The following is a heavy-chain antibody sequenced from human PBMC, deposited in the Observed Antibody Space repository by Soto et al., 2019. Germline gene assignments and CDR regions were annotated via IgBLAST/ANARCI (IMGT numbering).Heavy chain of an antibody. CDR2: INPSDGST. CDR1: GNTFTTYY. J-gene: IGHJ3*02. V-gene: IGHV1-46*01. Sequence: ASVKVSCKASGNTFTTYYVHWVRQAPGQGLEWMGIINPSDGSTSYAQKFQGRVTMTRDTSTSTVYMELSSLRSEDTAVYYCAGQYSSSSGRRAFDIWGQGTMVTVSS. CDR3: AGQYSSSSGRRAFDI. D-gene: IGHD6-6*01.